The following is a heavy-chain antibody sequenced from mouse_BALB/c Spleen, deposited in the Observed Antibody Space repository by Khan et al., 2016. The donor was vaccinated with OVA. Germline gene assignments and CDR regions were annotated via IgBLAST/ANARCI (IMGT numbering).Heavy chain of an antibody. D-gene: IGHD3-1*01. J-gene: IGHJ3*01. V-gene: IGHV1S81*02. CDR2: INPSNGGT. Sequence: QVQLQQSGAELVKPGASVKLSCKASGYTFTSYYIYWVKQRPGQGLEWIGEINPSNGGTNFNEKFKNKATLTVDKSSSTTYMQLSSLTSEDSAVYYCTRGSYSSVAYWGQGTLVTVSA. CDR1: GYTFTSYY. CDR3: TRGSYSSVAY.